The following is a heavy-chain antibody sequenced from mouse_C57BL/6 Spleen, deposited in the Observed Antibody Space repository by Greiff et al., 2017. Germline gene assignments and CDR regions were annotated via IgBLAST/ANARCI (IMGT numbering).Heavy chain of an antibody. V-gene: IGHV1-69*01. CDR1: GYTFTSYW. CDR2: IDPSDSYT. Sequence: QVQLQQPGAELVMPGASVKLSCKASGYTFTSYWMHWVKQRPGQGLEWIGEIDPSDSYTNYNQKFTGKSTLTVDKSSSTAYMQLSSLTSEDSAVYYCARGDYGSSYFDYWGQGTTLTVSS. CDR3: ARGDYGSSYFDY. D-gene: IGHD1-1*01. J-gene: IGHJ2*01.